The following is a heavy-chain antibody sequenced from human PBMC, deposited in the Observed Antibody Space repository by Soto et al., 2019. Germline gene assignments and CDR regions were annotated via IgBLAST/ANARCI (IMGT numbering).Heavy chain of an antibody. V-gene: IGHV4-34*01. Sequence: SETLSLTCAVNGGSLSAYYWSWIRQPPGKGLEWIGEINQGGSTNYNPSLKSRVTISVDTSKKQFSLKLRSVTAADTAVYYCAKGSGGITLIGEKYEVFVFWGKGTVVT. CDR2: INQGGST. CDR3: AKGSGGITLIGEKYEVFVF. CDR1: GGSLSAYY. D-gene: IGHD3-10*01. J-gene: IGHJ3*01.